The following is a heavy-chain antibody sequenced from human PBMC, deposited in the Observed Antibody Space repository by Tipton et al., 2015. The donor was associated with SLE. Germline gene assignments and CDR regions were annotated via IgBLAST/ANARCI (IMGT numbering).Heavy chain of an antibody. J-gene: IGHJ6*02. V-gene: IGHV4-39*07. CDR1: GGSISSSSYY. CDR2: IYYSGST. Sequence: TLSLTCNVYGGSISSSSYYWGWIRQPPGKGLEWIGNIYYSGSTYYNPSLKSRVTMSVETSKNQFSLRLSSVTAADTAVYYCARVGDNNYDVWGQGTTVTVSS. CDR3: ARVGDNNYDV. D-gene: IGHD4-11*01.